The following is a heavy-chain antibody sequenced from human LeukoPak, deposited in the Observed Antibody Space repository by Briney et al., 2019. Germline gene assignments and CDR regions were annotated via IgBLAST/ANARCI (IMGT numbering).Heavy chain of an antibody. CDR3: AIIGSSLFHFDY. Sequence: ASVKVSCKASGYTFTSYYMHWVRQAPGQGLEWMGWINPNSGGTNYAQKFQGRVTMIRDTSISTAYMELSRLRSDDTAVYYCAIIGSSLFHFDYWGQGTLVTVSS. CDR1: GYTFTSYY. V-gene: IGHV1-2*02. D-gene: IGHD1-26*01. J-gene: IGHJ4*02. CDR2: INPNSGGT.